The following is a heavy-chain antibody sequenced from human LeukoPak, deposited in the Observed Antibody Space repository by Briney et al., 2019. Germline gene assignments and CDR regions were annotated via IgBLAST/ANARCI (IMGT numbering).Heavy chain of an antibody. Sequence: GGSLRLSCAASRFTFSSYDMSWVRQAPGKGLEWVSAISGSGGSTYYADSVKGRFTISRDNSKNTLYLQMNSLRAEDTAVYYCAKDGVYSSGWYPYYYYCYYMDVWGKGTTVTVSS. D-gene: IGHD6-19*01. J-gene: IGHJ6*03. CDR3: AKDGVYSSGWYPYYYYCYYMDV. V-gene: IGHV3-23*01. CDR2: ISGSGGST. CDR1: RFTFSSYD.